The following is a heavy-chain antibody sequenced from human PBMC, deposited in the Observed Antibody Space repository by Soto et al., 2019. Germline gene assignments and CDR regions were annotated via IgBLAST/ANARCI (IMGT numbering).Heavy chain of an antibody. CDR3: ARDKSTGLFGY. CDR2: INHSGST. Sequence: QVQLQQWGAGLLKPSETLSLTCAVYGGSFSGYYWTWIRQPPGTGLEWIGEINHSGSTNYNPSLKSRVTISVDTPKSQFSLKLTSVSAAKTAVYYCARDKSTGLFGYWGQGTLVTVSS. V-gene: IGHV4-34*01. D-gene: IGHD2-8*02. J-gene: IGHJ4*02. CDR1: GGSFSGYY.